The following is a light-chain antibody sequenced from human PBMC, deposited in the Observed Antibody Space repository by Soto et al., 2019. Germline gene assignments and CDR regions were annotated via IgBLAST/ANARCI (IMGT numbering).Light chain of an antibody. Sequence: AIQMTQSPSSLSASVGDRVTITCRASQGIKTDLGWYQQRPGKAPKLLIYSASGLQSGVPSRFTGTASGSDFTLTISSLQPEDFATYYCLQNFNYPWTFGQGTKVDIK. J-gene: IGKJ1*01. V-gene: IGKV1-6*01. CDR3: LQNFNYPWT. CDR1: QGIKTD. CDR2: SAS.